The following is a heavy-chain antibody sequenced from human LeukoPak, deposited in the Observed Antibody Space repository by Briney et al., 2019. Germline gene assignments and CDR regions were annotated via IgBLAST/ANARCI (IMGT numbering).Heavy chain of an antibody. CDR1: GFTFDDYA. Sequence: GSLRLSCAASGFTFDDYAMHWVRQAPGKGLEWVSLISGDGGSTYYADSVKGRFTISRDNSENSLYLQMNSLRTEDTALYYCAKDGRRGGYCSGGSCYRGYYYGMDVWGQGTTVTVSS. V-gene: IGHV3-43*02. D-gene: IGHD2-15*01. CDR3: AKDGRRGGYCSGGSCYRGYYYGMDV. J-gene: IGHJ6*02. CDR2: ISGDGGST.